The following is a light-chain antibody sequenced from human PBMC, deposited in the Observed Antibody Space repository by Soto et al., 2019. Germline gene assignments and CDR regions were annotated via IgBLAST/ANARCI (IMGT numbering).Light chain of an antibody. CDR1: QSISSY. J-gene: IGKJ4*01. V-gene: IGKV1-39*01. CDR2: AAY. Sequence: DIQITPSPSSLSASVGDRVTITCRASQSISSYLNWYQQKPGKANKLMIYAAYSLQSGVQSRFSGSGSGTDFTLTIRSMQPEDFATYYCKKSYSTQLNFGGGNKVDIK. CDR3: KKSYSTQLN.